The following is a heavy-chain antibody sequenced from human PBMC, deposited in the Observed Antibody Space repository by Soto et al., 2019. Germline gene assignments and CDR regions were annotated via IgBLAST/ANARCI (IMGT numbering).Heavy chain of an antibody. CDR3: ARRTPHKQQLVRGYYYYGMDV. CDR2: ISSSSSTI. J-gene: IGHJ6*02. Sequence: GSLRLSCAASGFTFSSYSMNWVRQAPGKGLEWVSYISSSSSTIYYADSVKGRFTISRDNAKNSLYLQMNSLRDEDTAVYYCARRTPHKQQLVRGYYYYGMDVWGQGTTVTVSS. D-gene: IGHD6-13*01. CDR1: GFTFSSYS. V-gene: IGHV3-48*02.